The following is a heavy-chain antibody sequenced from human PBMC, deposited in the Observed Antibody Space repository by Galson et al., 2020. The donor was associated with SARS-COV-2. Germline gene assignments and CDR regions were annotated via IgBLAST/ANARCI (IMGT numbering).Heavy chain of an antibody. CDR1: GFTVSSNY. Sequence: GESLKISCAASGFTVSSNYMSWVRQAPGKGLEWVSVIYSGGSTYYADSVKGRFTISRDNSKNTLYLQMNSLRAEDTAVYYCARGVGAPFDYWVQGTLVTVSS. CDR3: ARGVGAPFDY. CDR2: IYSGGST. V-gene: IGHV3-53*01. J-gene: IGHJ4*02. D-gene: IGHD1-26*01.